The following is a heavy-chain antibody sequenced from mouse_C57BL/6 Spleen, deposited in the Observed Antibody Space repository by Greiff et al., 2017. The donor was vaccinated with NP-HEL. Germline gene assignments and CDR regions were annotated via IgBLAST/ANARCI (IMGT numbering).Heavy chain of an antibody. J-gene: IGHJ1*03. D-gene: IGHD1-1*01. Sequence: VQLQQSGAELMKPGASVKLSCKATGYTFTGYWIEWVKQRPGHGLEWIGEILPGSGSTNYNEKFKGKATFTADTSSNTAYMQLSSLTTEDSAIYYCARGGFITTVVARYFDVWGTGTTVTVSS. V-gene: IGHV1-9*01. CDR3: ARGGFITTVVARYFDV. CDR1: GYTFTGYW. CDR2: ILPGSGST.